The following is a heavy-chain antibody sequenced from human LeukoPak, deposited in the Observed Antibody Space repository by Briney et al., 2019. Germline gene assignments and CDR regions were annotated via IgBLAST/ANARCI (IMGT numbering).Heavy chain of an antibody. Sequence: SETLSLTCEVSGSTFTGYYWTWIRQSPGKGLEWIGEINHRGDTNYNPSLKSRVTISIDTSKDQFSLRLTSVTAADTAVYYCASSGLLWFGELLLTGFDPWGQGTLVTVSS. V-gene: IGHV4-34*01. D-gene: IGHD3-10*01. CDR1: GSTFTGYY. CDR3: ASSGLLWFGELLLTGFDP. J-gene: IGHJ5*02. CDR2: INHRGDT.